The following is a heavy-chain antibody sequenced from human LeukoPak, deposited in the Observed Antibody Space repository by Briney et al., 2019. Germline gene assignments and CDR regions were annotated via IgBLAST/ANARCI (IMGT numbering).Heavy chain of an antibody. Sequence: GGSLRLSCAASGFTFSSYSMNWVRQAPGKGLEWVSYISSSSSSTIYYADSVKGRFTISRDNAKNSLYLQMNSLRAEDTAVYYCAREGHGGNYYDFWSGYSSDAFDIWGQGTMVTVSS. D-gene: IGHD3-3*01. CDR3: AREGHGGNYYDFWSGYSSDAFDI. CDR2: ISSSSSSTI. J-gene: IGHJ3*02. CDR1: GFTFSSYS. V-gene: IGHV3-48*01.